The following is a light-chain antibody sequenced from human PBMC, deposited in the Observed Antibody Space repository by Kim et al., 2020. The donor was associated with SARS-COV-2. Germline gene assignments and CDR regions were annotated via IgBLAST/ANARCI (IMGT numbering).Light chain of an antibody. CDR2: GAS. J-gene: IGKJ2*01. V-gene: IGKV3-20*01. CDR3: QLYDGSRYT. CDR1: QSVRDTY. Sequence: LSPGEIATLSCRASQSVRDTYLGSYQQKLGQAPRLLIYGASSRATGIPDRFRGSGSGTDFTLTISRLEPEDFAVYYCQLYDGSRYTFGQGTKLGI.